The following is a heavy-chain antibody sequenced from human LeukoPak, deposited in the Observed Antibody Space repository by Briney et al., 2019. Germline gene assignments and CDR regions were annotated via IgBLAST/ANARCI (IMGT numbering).Heavy chain of an antibody. J-gene: IGHJ6*03. CDR1: GGSISSSNW. D-gene: IGHD1-26*01. CDR2: IYHSGST. Sequence: PSETLSLTCAVSGGSISSSNWWSWVRQPPGKGLEWIGEIYHSGSTNYNPSLKSRVTISVDKSKDQFSLKLSSVTAVDTAVYYCARLIGESGSYFSDYYMDVWGKGTTVTVSS. CDR3: ARLIGESGSYFSDYYMDV. V-gene: IGHV4-4*02.